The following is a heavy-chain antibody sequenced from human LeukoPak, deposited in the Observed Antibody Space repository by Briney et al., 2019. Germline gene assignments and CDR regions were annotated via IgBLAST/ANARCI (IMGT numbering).Heavy chain of an antibody. Sequence: ASVKVSCKASGGTFSSYAISWVRQAPGQGLEWMGRIIPIFGTANYAQKFQGRVTITTDESTSTAYMELSSLRSEDTAVYYCARDQGYGSGSYDDYWGQGTQVTVSS. CDR2: IIPIFGTA. J-gene: IGHJ4*02. V-gene: IGHV1-69*05. CDR3: ARDQGYGSGSYDDY. CDR1: GGTFSSYA. D-gene: IGHD3-10*01.